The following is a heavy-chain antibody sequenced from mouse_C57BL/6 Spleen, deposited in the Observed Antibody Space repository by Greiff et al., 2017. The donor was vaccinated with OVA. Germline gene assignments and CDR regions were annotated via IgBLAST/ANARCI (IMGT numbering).Heavy chain of an antibody. D-gene: IGHD2-3*01. Sequence: QVQLQQPGAELVKPGASVKMSCKASGYTFTSYWITWVKQRPGQGLEWIGDIYPGSGSTNYNEKFKSKATLTVDTSSSTAYMQLSSLTSADSAVFDCAAARGIYDGYYGAMDYWGQGTSVTVSA. CDR2: IYPGSGST. CDR1: GYTFTSYW. J-gene: IGHJ4*01. V-gene: IGHV1-55*01. CDR3: AAARGIYDGYYGAMDY.